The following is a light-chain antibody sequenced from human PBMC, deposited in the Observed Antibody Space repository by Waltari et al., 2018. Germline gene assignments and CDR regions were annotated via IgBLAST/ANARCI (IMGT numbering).Light chain of an antibody. V-gene: IGKV3-15*01. Sequence: EIGMTQSPATLSVSPGERATLSCRASPSVSSNLTWYQQKPGQAPRLLLYGASTRATRIPARFSGSGSGTEFTLTISSLQSEDFAVYYCQQYNNWPLTFGQGTRLEIK. CDR3: QQYNNWPLT. CDR1: PSVSSN. J-gene: IGKJ5*01. CDR2: GAS.